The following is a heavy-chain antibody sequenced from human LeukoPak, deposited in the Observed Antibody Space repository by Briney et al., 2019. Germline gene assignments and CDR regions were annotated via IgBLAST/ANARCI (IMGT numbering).Heavy chain of an antibody. V-gene: IGHV1-18*01. Sequence: ASVKVSCKASGYTFTSYGISWVRQAPGQGLEWMGWISAYNGNTNYAQKLQGRVTMTTDTSTSTAYMELSSLRSEDTAVYYCASLLGVRGVIRYYFDYWGQGTLVTVSS. CDR2: ISAYNGNT. J-gene: IGHJ4*02. CDR3: ASLLGVRGVIRYYFDY. CDR1: GYTFTSYG. D-gene: IGHD3-10*01.